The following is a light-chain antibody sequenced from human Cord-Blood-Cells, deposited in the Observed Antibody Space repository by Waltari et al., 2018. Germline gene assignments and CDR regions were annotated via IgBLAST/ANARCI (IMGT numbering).Light chain of an antibody. V-gene: IGKV3-20*01. CDR3: QQYGSSPLT. Sequence: ELVLTQSPGTLSLHPGERATLPCRASQSVSSSYVAWYQQKPGQAPRLLIYGASSRATGIPDRFSGSGSGTDFTLTISRLEPEDFAVYYCQQYGSSPLTFGQGTKVEIK. J-gene: IGKJ1*01. CDR1: QSVSSSY. CDR2: GAS.